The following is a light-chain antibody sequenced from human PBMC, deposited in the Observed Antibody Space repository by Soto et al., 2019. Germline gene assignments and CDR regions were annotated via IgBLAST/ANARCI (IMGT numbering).Light chain of an antibody. CDR2: GAS. Sequence: EIVMTQSPDTLSVSTEEVATLSCRSSQSVDRNLAWYQQKPGQAPRLLIYGASTRPTGIPDRFSGSGSGTEFSLTISSLQSEDFAVYYCQQYDSWPLTFGGGTKVEIK. CDR1: QSVDRN. J-gene: IGKJ4*01. V-gene: IGKV3D-15*01. CDR3: QQYDSWPLT.